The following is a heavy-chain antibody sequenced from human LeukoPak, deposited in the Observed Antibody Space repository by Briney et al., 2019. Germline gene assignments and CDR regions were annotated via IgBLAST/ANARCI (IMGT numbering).Heavy chain of an antibody. Sequence: GGSLRLSRAASGFTFSSYGMHWVRQAPGKGLEWVAFIRYDGSNKYYADSVKGRFTISRDNSKNTLYLQMNSLRAEDTAVYYCAKDLMFITMELDYWGQGTLVTVSS. CDR1: GFTFSSYG. CDR3: AKDLMFITMELDY. V-gene: IGHV3-30*02. J-gene: IGHJ4*02. CDR2: IRYDGSNK. D-gene: IGHD3-10*01.